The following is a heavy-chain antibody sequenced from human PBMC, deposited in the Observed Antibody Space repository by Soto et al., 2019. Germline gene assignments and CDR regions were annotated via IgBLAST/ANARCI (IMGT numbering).Heavy chain of an antibody. V-gene: IGHV4-4*02. J-gene: IGHJ4*02. CDR1: SGSISSSNW. CDR2: IYHSGST. D-gene: IGHD4-17*01. Sequence: QVQLQESGPGLVKPSGTLSLTCAVSSGSISSSNWWSWVRQPPGQGLEWIGEIYHSGSTNYNPSLKRRVTISVDKSKNQFSLKLSSVTAADTAVYYCARDGSSDYGDYGAFDYWGQGTLVTVSS. CDR3: ARDGSSDYGDYGAFDY.